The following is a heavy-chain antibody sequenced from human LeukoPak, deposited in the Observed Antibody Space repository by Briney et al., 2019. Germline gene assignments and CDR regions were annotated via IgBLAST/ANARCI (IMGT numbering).Heavy chain of an antibody. J-gene: IGHJ6*02. CDR2: IKQDGSEK. V-gene: IGHV3-7*01. CDR1: GFTFSNYW. Sequence: GGSLRLSCVGSGFTFSNYWMTWVRQAPGKGLEWVANIKQDGSEKYYGDSVKGRFTISRDNAKNSLYLQMSGLRVEDTAVYYCPRSPLYGMDVWGQGTTVTVAS. CDR3: PRSPLYGMDV.